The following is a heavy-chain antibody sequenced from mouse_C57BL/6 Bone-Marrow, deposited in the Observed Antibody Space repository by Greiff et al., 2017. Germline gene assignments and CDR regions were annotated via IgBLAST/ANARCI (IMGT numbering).Heavy chain of an antibody. CDR2: MYPGSGSS. J-gene: IGHJ4*01. CDR1: GYTFTSYW. CDR3: ARGLMDY. Sequence: VKLQQPGAELVQPGASVKMSCKASGYTFTSYWITWVKQRPGQGLEWIGDMYPGSGSSNYNEKFKSKATLTVDTSSSTAYMQLSILTSDDSAVYYCARGLMDYWCQGTSVTVSS. V-gene: IGHV1-55*01.